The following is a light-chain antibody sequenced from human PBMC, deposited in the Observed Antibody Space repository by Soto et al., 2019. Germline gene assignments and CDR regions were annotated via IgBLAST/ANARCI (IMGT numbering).Light chain of an antibody. J-gene: IGLJ1*01. Sequence: LTQPASVSGSPGQSITIACTGTSSDVGGYNYVSWYQQYPGKAPRLVISDVSNRPSGVSNRFSGSKSGNSASLTISGLQAEDEADYYCSSYTSSSTYVFGTGTKLTVL. CDR3: SSYTSSSTYV. V-gene: IGLV2-14*01. CDR2: DVS. CDR1: SSDVGGYNY.